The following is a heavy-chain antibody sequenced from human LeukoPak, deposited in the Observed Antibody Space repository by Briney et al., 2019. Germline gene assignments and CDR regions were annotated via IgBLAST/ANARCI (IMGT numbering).Heavy chain of an antibody. D-gene: IGHD2-2*01. CDR3: ARDRRDIVVVPAGHYYYYYMDV. CDR2: IYTSGST. CDR1: GGSISSYY. V-gene: IGHV4-4*07. Sequence: SETLSLTCTVSGGSISSYYWSWIRQPAGKGLEWIGRIYTSGSTNYNPSLKSRVTMSVDTSKNQFSLKLSSVTAADTAVYYCARDRRDIVVVPAGHYYYYYMDVWGKGTTVTVSS. J-gene: IGHJ6*03.